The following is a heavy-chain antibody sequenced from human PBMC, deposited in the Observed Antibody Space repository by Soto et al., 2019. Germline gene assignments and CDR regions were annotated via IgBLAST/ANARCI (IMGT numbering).Heavy chain of an antibody. CDR3: VQSRCGGDCLQSYSSHSYYGLDV. D-gene: IGHD2-21*02. V-gene: IGHV2-5*01. CDR1: GFSFSSIGEG. J-gene: IGHJ6*02. CDR2: IYWSDDK. Sequence: QITLKESGPTLVKPTQPLTLTCTFPGFSFSSIGEGVGWIRQPPGKALEWLALIYWSDDKRYSPSLKCRLTITKDTSKTQVVLTMTNMDPVDTATYYCVQSRCGGDCLQSYSSHSYYGLDVWGQGTTVTVSS.